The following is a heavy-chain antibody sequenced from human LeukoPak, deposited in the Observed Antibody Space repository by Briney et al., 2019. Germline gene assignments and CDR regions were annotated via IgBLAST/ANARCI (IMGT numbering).Heavy chain of an antibody. CDR3: ARVAGGHSSGQPY. CDR2: IYYSGST. D-gene: IGHD3-22*01. Sequence: SETLSLTCTVSGGSISSSSYYWGWIRQPPGKGLEWIGSIYYSGSTYYNPSLKSRVTISVDTSKNQFSLKLSSVTAADTAVYYCARVAGGHSSGQPYWGQGTLVTVSS. J-gene: IGHJ4*02. CDR1: GGSISSSSYY. V-gene: IGHV4-39*07.